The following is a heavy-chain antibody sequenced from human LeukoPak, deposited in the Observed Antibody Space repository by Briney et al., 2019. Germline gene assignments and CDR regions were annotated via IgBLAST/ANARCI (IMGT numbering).Heavy chain of an antibody. CDR1: GFTVSSNY. CDR2: IYSGGST. D-gene: IGHD3-9*01. Sequence: PGGSLRLSCAASGFTVSSNYMSWVRQAPGKGLEWVSVIYSGGSTYYADSVKGRFTISRDNSKNTLYLQMNSLRAEDTAVYYCARDRNDILTGQDAFDIWGQGTMVTVSS. CDR3: ARDRNDILTGQDAFDI. J-gene: IGHJ3*02. V-gene: IGHV3-66*01.